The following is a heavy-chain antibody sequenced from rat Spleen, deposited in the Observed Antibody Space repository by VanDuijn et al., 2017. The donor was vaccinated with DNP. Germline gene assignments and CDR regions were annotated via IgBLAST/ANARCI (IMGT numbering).Heavy chain of an antibody. CDR2: ISSGGDT. J-gene: IGHJ2*01. V-gene: IGHV2S8*01. D-gene: IGHD1-10*01. CDR3: AGTPNYKGY. CDR1: GFSLTTYG. Sequence: QVQLKESGPGLVQPSQTLSLTCTVSGFSLTTYGVAWVRQPPGKGLEWIAAISSGGDTHYNSALKSRLSINRDISESQVFLKVNSLQTEDTAIYYCAGTPNYKGYWGQGVMVTVSS.